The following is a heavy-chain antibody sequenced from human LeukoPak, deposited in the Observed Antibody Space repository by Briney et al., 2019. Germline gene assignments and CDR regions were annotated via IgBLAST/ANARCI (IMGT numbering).Heavy chain of an antibody. CDR2: INPSGGST. CDR3: ARGGSIVVVPAAVGAFDI. V-gene: IGHV1-46*01. CDR1: GYTFTSYY. J-gene: IGHJ3*02. D-gene: IGHD2-2*01. Sequence: GASVKVSCKASGYTFTSYYMHWVRQAPGQGLEWMGIINPSGGSTSYAQKFQGRVTMTRDTSTSTVYMELSSPRSEDTAVYYCARGGSIVVVPAAVGAFDIWGQGTMVTVSS.